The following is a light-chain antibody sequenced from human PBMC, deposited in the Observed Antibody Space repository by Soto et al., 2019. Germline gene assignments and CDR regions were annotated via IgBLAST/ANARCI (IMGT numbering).Light chain of an antibody. CDR3: QQSYSTRWT. Sequence: DIQMTQSPSSLSASVGDRVTITCRASQSIRSYLNWYQQKPGKAPKLLIYAASSLQSGVPSRFSGSGSGTYFTLTISRMQPEDFAAYYCQQSYSTRWTFGQGTKVEIK. CDR2: AAS. CDR1: QSIRSY. V-gene: IGKV1-39*01. J-gene: IGKJ1*01.